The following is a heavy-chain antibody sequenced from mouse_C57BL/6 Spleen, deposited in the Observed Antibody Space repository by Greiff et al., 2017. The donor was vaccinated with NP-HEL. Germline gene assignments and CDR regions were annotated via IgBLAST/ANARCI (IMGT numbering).Heavy chain of an antibody. D-gene: IGHD1-1*01. CDR3: ARSDYYGSSYLLY. J-gene: IGHJ3*01. V-gene: IGHV1-52*01. CDR2: IDPSDSET. Sequence: QVQLKQPGAELVRPGSSVKLSCKASGYTFTSYWMHWVKQRPIQGLEWIGNIDPSDSETHYNQKFKDKATLTVDKSSSTAYMQLSSLTSEDSAVYYCARSDYYGSSYLLYWGQGTLGTVSA. CDR1: GYTFTSYW.